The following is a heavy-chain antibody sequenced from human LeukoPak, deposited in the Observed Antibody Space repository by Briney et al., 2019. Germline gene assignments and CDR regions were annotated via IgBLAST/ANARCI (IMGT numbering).Heavy chain of an antibody. V-gene: IGHV1-24*01. J-gene: IGHJ4*02. CDR1: GYTLTELS. CDR2: FDPEDGET. Sequence: ASVKVSCKVSGYTLTELSMHWVRQAPGKGLEWMGGFDPEDGETIYAQKLQGRVTMTEDTSTDTAYMELSSLRSKDTAVYYCATEILTGYYSFDYWGQGTLVTVSS. CDR3: ATEILTGYYSFDY. D-gene: IGHD3-9*01.